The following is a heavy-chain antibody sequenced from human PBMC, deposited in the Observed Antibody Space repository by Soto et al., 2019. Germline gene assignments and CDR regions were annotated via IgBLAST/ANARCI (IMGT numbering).Heavy chain of an antibody. D-gene: IGHD3-9*01. CDR1: GGSFSGYY. CDR3: AAGLGYDILTGLDAFDI. Sequence: SETLSLTSAVYGGSFSGYYGSWIRQPPGKGLEWIGEINHSGSTNYNPSLKSRVTISVDTSKNQFSLKLSSVTAADTAVYYCAAGLGYDILTGLDAFDIWGQGTMVTVSS. CDR2: INHSGST. J-gene: IGHJ3*02. V-gene: IGHV4-34*01.